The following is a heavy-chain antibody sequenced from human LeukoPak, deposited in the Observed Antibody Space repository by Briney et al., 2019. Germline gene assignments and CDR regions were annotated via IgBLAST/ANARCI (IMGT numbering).Heavy chain of an antibody. CDR1: GFPFNNAW. J-gene: IGHJ4*01. Sequence: PGGSLRLSCAASGFPFNNAWMSWVRQAPGKGLECVGRVKRTNDGGTTDYGPPVKGRFTISRDDSKNTSYLQMNSLQSEDTCVYYCTAGTGTSDFDYWGQGILVTVSS. D-gene: IGHD1-7*01. V-gene: IGHV3-15*01. CDR3: TAGTGTSDFDY. CDR2: VKRTNDGGTT.